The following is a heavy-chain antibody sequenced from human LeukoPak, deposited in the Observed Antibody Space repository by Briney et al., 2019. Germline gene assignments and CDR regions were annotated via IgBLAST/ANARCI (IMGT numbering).Heavy chain of an antibody. V-gene: IGHV3-23*01. J-gene: IGHJ4*02. D-gene: IGHD2-15*01. CDR1: GFTFSSYA. Sequence: PGGSLRLSCAASGFTFSSYAMSWVRQAPGKGLEWVSAISGSGGSTYSADSVKGRFTISRDNSKNTLYLQMNSLRAEDTAVYYCAKALCSAGTCYRFDYWGQGTLVTVSS. CDR2: ISGSGGST. CDR3: AKALCSAGTCYRFDY.